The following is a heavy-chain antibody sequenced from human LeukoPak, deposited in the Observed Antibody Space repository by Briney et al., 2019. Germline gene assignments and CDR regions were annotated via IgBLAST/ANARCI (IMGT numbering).Heavy chain of an antibody. CDR1: GGSFSGYY. CDR3: ARGLYYDYVWGSKNFDY. J-gene: IGHJ4*02. D-gene: IGHD3-16*01. CDR2: INHSGST. V-gene: IGHV4-34*01. Sequence: SETLSLTCAVYGGSFSGYYWSWIRQPPGKGPEWIGEINHSGSTNYNPSLKSRVTISVDTSKNQFSLKLSSVTAADTAVYYCARGLYYDYVWGSKNFDYWGQGTLVTVSS.